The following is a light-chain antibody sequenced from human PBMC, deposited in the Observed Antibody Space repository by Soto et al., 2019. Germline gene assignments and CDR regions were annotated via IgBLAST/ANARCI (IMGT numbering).Light chain of an antibody. CDR1: SSDVGSYNL. CDR2: EGS. J-gene: IGLJ2*01. CDR3: CSYAGSCPHVV. V-gene: IGLV2-23*01. Sequence: QSALTQPASVSGSPGQSITISCTGTSSDVGSYNLVSWYQQHPGKAPKLMIYEGSKRPSGVSNRFSGSKSGNTASLTISGPQAEDEADYFCCSYAGSCPHVVFRGGTKLTVL.